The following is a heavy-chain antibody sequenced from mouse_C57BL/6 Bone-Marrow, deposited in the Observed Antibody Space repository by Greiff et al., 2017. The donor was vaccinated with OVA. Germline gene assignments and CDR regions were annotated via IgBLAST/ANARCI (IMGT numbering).Heavy chain of an antibody. CDR1: GYTFTSYW. D-gene: IGHD2-3*01. CDR2: LYPGNSDT. Sequence: EVQLQQSGTVLARPGASVKMSCKTSGYTFTSYWMHWVKQRPGQGLEWIGALYPGNSDTSYNQKFKGKAKLNAVTSAITSSMELSSLTNEDSAVYYCTRWGDGSPDYYAIDYWGQGTSVTVSS. J-gene: IGHJ4*01. CDR3: TRWGDGSPDYYAIDY. V-gene: IGHV1-5*01.